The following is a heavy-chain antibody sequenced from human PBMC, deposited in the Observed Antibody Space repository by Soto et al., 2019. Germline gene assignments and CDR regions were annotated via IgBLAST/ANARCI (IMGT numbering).Heavy chain of an antibody. J-gene: IGHJ4*02. Sequence: PXQALSLTCAISGDSVSSNSAACNLIRHSPSRGLEWLGRTYYRSKWYNDYAVSVKSRITINPDTSKNQFSLQLNSVTPEDTAVYYCARGESISVAWFDYWGQGTLVTVSS. CDR3: ARGESISVAWFDY. CDR1: GDSVSSNSAA. D-gene: IGHD6-19*01. V-gene: IGHV6-1*01. CDR2: TYYRSKWYN.